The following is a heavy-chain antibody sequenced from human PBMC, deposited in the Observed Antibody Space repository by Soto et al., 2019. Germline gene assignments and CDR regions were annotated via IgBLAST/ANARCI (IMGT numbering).Heavy chain of an antibody. J-gene: IGHJ4*02. CDR3: ARVEDFWSGYYY. V-gene: IGHV4-34*01. D-gene: IGHD3-3*01. CDR1: GGSFSGYY. Sequence: SETLSLTCAVYGGSFSGYYWSWIRQPPGKGLEWIGEINHSGSTNYNPSLKSRVTILVDTSKNQFSLKLSSVTAADTAVYYCARVEDFWSGYYYWGQGTLVTVSS. CDR2: INHSGST.